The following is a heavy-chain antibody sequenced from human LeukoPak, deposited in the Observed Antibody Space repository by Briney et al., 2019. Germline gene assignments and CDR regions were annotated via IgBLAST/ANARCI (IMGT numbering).Heavy chain of an antibody. CDR1: GFTFSSYS. J-gene: IGHJ4*02. CDR3: AKVQGVYSGYDLYYFDY. CDR2: ISYDGSNK. D-gene: IGHD5-12*01. V-gene: IGHV3-30*18. Sequence: GGSLRLSCAASGFTFSSYSMNWVRQAPGKGLEWVAVISYDGSNKYYADSVKGRFTISRDNSKNTLYLQMNSLRAEDTAVYYCAKVQGVYSGYDLYYFDYWGQGTLVTVSS.